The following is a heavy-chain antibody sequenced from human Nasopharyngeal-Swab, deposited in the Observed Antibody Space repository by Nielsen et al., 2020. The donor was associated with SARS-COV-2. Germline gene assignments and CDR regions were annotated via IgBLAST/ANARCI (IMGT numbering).Heavy chain of an antibody. CDR1: GYTFTSYG. V-gene: IGHV1-18*01. D-gene: IGHD6-6*01. CDR2: IGGYSGNT. J-gene: IGHJ4*02. Sequence: ASVKVSCKASGYTFTSYGISWVRQAPGQGLEWLGWIGGYSGNTNYAQKVQGRVTMTRNTSISTAYMELSSLRSEDTAVYYCARGEYSNSEVLDYWGQGTLVTVSS. CDR3: ARGEYSNSEVLDY.